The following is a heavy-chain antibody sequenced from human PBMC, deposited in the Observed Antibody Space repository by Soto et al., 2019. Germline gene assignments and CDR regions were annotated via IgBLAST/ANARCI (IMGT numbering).Heavy chain of an antibody. V-gene: IGHV3-30-3*01. D-gene: IGHD6-6*01. CDR3: ARDDGRGSSGGWRYYYYGMDV. CDR2: ISYDGSNK. J-gene: IGHJ6*02. CDR1: GFTFSSYA. Sequence: QVQLVESGGGVVQPGRSLRLSCAASGFTFSSYAMHWVRQAPGKGLEWVAVISYDGSNKYYADSVKGRFTISRDNSKNTLYLQMNSLRAEDTAAYYCARDDGRGSSGGWRYYYYGMDVWGQGTTVTVSS.